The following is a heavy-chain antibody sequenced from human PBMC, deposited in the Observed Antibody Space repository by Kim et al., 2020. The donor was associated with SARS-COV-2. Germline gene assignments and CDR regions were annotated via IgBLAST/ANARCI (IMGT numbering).Heavy chain of an antibody. CDR1: GFTFSSYA. Sequence: GGSLRLSCAASGFTFSSYAMHWVRQAPGKGLEWVAVISYDGSNKYYADSVKGRFTISRDNYKNTLYLQMNSLTAEDTAVYYCARGPMVRVAPVDYWGQGT. CDR2: ISYDGSNK. CDR3: ARGPMVRVAPVDY. D-gene: IGHD3-10*01. V-gene: IGHV3-30*04. J-gene: IGHJ4*02.